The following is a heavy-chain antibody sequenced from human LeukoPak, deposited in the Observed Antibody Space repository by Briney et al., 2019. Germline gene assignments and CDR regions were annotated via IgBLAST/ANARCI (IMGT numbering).Heavy chain of an antibody. J-gene: IGHJ4*02. Sequence: PSETLSLTCSVSGGSIGTYFWTWIRQPPGKGLEWLGYNSYRGGANYNPSLKGRLTISLDPSNNQFSLRLSSMTAADTAVYYCARDSGYDYGRVYFDLWGQGTLVTVSS. CDR3: ARDSGYDYGRVYFDL. CDR2: NSYRGGA. V-gene: IGHV4-59*01. D-gene: IGHD4/OR15-4a*01. CDR1: GGSIGTYF.